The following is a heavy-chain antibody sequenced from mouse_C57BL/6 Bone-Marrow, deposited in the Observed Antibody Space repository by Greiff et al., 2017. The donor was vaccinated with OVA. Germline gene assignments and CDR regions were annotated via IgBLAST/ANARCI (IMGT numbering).Heavy chain of an antibody. V-gene: IGHV1-63*01. CDR3: AARPGVDYDVGAFDY. Sequence: QVQLQQSGAELVRPGTSVKMSCTASGYTFTNYWIGWAKQRPGHGLEWIGDIYPGGGYTNYNEKFKGKATLTADKSSSTAYMQFSSLTSEDSAIYYCAARPGVDYDVGAFDYWGQGTTLTVSS. J-gene: IGHJ2*01. CDR1: GYTFTNYW. D-gene: IGHD2-4*01. CDR2: IYPGGGYT.